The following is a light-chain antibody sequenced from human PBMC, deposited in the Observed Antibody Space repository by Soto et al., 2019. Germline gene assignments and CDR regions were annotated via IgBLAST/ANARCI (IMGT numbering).Light chain of an antibody. V-gene: IGLV2-14*01. CDR3: SSYTGSSNYV. CDR2: DVS. J-gene: IGLJ1*01. Sequence: QSVLTQPASVSGSPGQSITISCTGTSSDVGGYNYVSWYQQYPGKAPKLMIYDVSNRPSGVSNRFSGSKSGNTASLTISGLQHEAHSDYQCSSYTGSSNYVLGTVTKVTVL. CDR1: SSDVGGYNY.